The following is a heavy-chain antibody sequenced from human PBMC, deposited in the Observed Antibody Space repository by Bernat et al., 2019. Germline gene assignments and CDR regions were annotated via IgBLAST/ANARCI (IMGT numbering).Heavy chain of an antibody. CDR3: AHRRPGYNGGWNGGDFDY. V-gene: IGHV2-5*02. Sequence: QITLKESGPTLVKPTQTLTLTCTFSGFSLSTTGVGVGWIRQPPGQALEWLALIYWDDDKRYSPSLGSRLTITKDASKNQVVLTMSNMDPVDTATYYCAHRRPGYNGGWNGGDFDYWGQGILVSVSS. D-gene: IGHD2-8*01. CDR2: IYWDDDK. CDR1: GFSLSTTGVG. J-gene: IGHJ4*02.